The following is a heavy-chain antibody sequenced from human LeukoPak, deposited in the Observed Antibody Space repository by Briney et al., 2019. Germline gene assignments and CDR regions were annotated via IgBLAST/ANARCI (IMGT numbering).Heavy chain of an antibody. Sequence: SETLSLTCAVYGGSFSGYYWSWIRQPPGKGLEWIGEINHSGSTNYNPSLKSRVTISVDTSKNQFSLKLSSVTAADTAVYYCARKDWNDVYGYWGRGTLVTVSS. D-gene: IGHD1-1*01. CDR3: ARKDWNDVYGY. CDR2: INHSGST. V-gene: IGHV4-34*01. CDR1: GGSFSGYY. J-gene: IGHJ4*02.